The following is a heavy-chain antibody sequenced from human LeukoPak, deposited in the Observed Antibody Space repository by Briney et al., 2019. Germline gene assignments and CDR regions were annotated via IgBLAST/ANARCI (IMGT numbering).Heavy chain of an antibody. V-gene: IGHV3-23*01. D-gene: IGHD2-15*01. Sequence: GGPLRLSCAASGFTFSSYAMSWVRQAPGKGLEWVSAISGSGGSTYYADSVKGRFTISRDNSKNTLYLQMNSLRAEDTAVYYCAKENPSYCSGGSCYSPNWFDPWGQGTLVTVSS. CDR2: ISGSGGST. J-gene: IGHJ5*02. CDR3: AKENPSYCSGGSCYSPNWFDP. CDR1: GFTFSSYA.